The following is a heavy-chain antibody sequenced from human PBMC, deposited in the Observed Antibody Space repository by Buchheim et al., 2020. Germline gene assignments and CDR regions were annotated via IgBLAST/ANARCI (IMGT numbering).Heavy chain of an antibody. J-gene: IGHJ6*02. V-gene: IGHV3-21*01. CDR2: ISSSSGYI. Sequence: EVQLVESGGGLVKPGGSLRLSCAVSGFTFSSYSMNWVRQAPGKGLEWVSSISSSSGYIYYADSVKGRFIISRENAENPLYLQMDSLRAEDTAVYYCARDLGIPLGYGMDVWGQGTT. CDR3: ARDLGIPLGYGMDV. CDR1: GFTFSSYS. D-gene: IGHD2-21*01.